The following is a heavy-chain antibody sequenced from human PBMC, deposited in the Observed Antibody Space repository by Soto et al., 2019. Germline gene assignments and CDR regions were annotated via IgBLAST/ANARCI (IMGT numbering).Heavy chain of an antibody. V-gene: IGHV4-30-2*01. D-gene: IGHD6-13*01. J-gene: IGHJ4*02. CDR1: GGSISSGGYS. CDR3: ARGQQLTSSLDY. CDR2: IYHSGST. Sequence: SETLSLTCAVSGGSISSGGYSWSWIRQPPGKGLEWIGYIYHSGSTYYNPSLKSRVTISVDRSKNQFSLKLSSVTAADTAVYYCARGQQLTSSLDYWGQGTLVTVSS.